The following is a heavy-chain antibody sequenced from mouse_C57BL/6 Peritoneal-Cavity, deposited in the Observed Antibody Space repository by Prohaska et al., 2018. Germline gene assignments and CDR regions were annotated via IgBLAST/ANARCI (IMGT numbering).Heavy chain of an antibody. J-gene: IGHJ3*01. D-gene: IGHD1-1*01. CDR2: IWWDDDN. CDR3: AQSSNDYGTLAY. Sequence: QITLKQSGPGIVQPSQPVSLTCTFSGFSLSTSGIGVTWIRQPSGNGLEWLAPIWWDDDNRYNPSLKSRFAVSKDTSNNQAFLNIITVETADTGIDDCAQSSNDYGTLAYWGQGTLVTVSA. V-gene: IGHV8-4*01. CDR1: GFSLSTSGIG.